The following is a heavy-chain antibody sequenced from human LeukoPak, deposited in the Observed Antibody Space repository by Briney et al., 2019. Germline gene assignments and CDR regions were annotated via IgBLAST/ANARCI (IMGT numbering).Heavy chain of an antibody. J-gene: IGHJ4*02. D-gene: IGHD3-10*01. Sequence: GESLQISCAASGFSLRTSWMSWVRQAPGKGLEWVGNIKQDGSEKNYVDSVKGRFTISRDNAKNSLYLQMNSLRAEDTAVYYCAKDGGGPLDWGQGTLVTVSS. CDR1: GFSLRTSW. V-gene: IGHV3-7*04. CDR3: AKDGGGPLD. CDR2: IKQDGSEK.